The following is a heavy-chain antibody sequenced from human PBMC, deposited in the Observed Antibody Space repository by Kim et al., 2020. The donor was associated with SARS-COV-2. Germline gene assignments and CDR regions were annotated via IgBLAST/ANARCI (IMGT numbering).Heavy chain of an antibody. J-gene: IGHJ4*02. V-gene: IGHV4-39*01. CDR3: ARLRYYDSSGTFDY. Sequence: NPSLKSRVTISVDTSKNQFSLKLSSVTAADTAVYYCARLRYYDSSGTFDYWGQGTLVTVSS. D-gene: IGHD3-22*01.